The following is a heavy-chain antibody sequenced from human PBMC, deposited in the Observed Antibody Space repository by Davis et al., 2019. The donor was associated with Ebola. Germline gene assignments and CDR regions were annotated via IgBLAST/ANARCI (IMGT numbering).Heavy chain of an antibody. Sequence: ESLKISCAASGFTFSSYAMHWVRQPPGKGLEWIGEINHSGSTNYNPSLKSRVTISVDTSKNQFSLKLSSVTAADTAVYYCSRGPSFLGMDVWGQGTTVTVSS. CDR2: INHSGST. V-gene: IGHV4-34*01. D-gene: IGHD2-21*01. CDR1: GFTFSSYA. J-gene: IGHJ6*02. CDR3: SRGPSFLGMDV.